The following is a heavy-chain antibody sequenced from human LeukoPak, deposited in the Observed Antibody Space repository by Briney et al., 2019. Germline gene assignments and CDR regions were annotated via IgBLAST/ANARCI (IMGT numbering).Heavy chain of an antibody. CDR2: VYYSGTT. J-gene: IGHJ4*02. CDR3: AREWSAFDY. V-gene: IGHV4-61*08. D-gene: IGHD3-3*01. CDR1: GDPISSHSGYK. Sequence: PSETPSLTCTVSGDPISSHSGYKWNWIRQAPGKGLEWIGYVYYSGTTSYNPSVNSRVTISVDTSKNQFSLKLTSVTAADTAVYYCAREWSAFDYWCQGTLVTVSS.